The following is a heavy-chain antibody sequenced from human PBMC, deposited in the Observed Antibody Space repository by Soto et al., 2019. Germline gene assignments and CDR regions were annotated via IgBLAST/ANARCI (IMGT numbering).Heavy chain of an antibody. V-gene: IGHV1-69*02. CDR2: IIPILGIA. J-gene: IGHJ5*02. Sequence: QVQLVQSGAEVKKPGSSVKVSCKASGGTFSSYTISWVRQAPGQGLEWMGRIIPILGIANYAQKFQGRVTITAHKSTSIAYMELSSLRSEDTAVYYCARAYNWNDINWFDPWGQGTLVTVSS. D-gene: IGHD1-1*01. CDR1: GGTFSSYT. CDR3: ARAYNWNDINWFDP.